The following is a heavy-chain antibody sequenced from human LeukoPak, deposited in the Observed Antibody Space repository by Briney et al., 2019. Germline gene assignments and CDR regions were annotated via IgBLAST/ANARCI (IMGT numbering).Heavy chain of an antibody. CDR1: GFTFSRYW. D-gene: IGHD3-22*01. J-gene: IGHJ1*01. V-gene: IGHV3-74*01. Sequence: GESLRLSCAASGFTFSRYWMHWVRHAPGKGLVWVSRIKSDGKTNYADSVKGRFTISRDNAKNTVSLQMDSLRAEDTGVYYCARAPSEVGGYYPEYFRHWGQGTLVTVSS. CDR2: IKSDGKT. CDR3: ARAPSEVGGYYPEYFRH.